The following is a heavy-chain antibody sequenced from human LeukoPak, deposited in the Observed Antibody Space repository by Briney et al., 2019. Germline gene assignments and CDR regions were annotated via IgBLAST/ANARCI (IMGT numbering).Heavy chain of an antibody. CDR2: ISYDGSNK. D-gene: IGHD3-22*01. V-gene: IGHV3-30*04. Sequence: GGSLRLSCAASGFTFSSYALHWVRQAPGKGLEWVAVISYDGSNKYYADSVKGRFTISRDNSKNTLYLQMNSLRAEDTAVYYCARDTYYYDSSGFDYWGQGTLVTVSS. CDR3: ARDTYYYDSSGFDY. CDR1: GFTFSSYA. J-gene: IGHJ4*02.